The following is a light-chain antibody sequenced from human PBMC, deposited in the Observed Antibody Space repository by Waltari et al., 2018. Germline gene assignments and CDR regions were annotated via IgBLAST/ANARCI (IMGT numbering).Light chain of an antibody. J-gene: IGKJ1*01. CDR2: TAT. CDR3: QQNYAFPRT. Sequence: VIWVTQSPSLLSASTGDTVSITCRTSQDVKNYFAWYRQKPGKAPELLIYTATFLQTGVPSRFSGSGSGTEFTLTITSLQSEDFATYFCQQNYAFPRTFGQGTKVEVK. V-gene: IGKV1D-8*01. CDR1: QDVKNY.